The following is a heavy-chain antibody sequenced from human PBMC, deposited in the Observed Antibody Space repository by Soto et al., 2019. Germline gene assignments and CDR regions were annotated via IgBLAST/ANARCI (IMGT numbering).Heavy chain of an antibody. CDR1: GGSISSYY. CDR2: IYDSGST. CDR3: ARVGWSQPVDY. V-gene: IGHV4-59*08. J-gene: IGHJ4*02. D-gene: IGHD2-15*01. Sequence: PSETLSLTCTVSGGSISSYYWSWIRQPPGKGLEWIGYIYDSGSTNYNPSLKSRLTMSVDTSKNQFSLNLTSVTAADTAVYYCARVGWSQPVDYWGQGTLVTVSS.